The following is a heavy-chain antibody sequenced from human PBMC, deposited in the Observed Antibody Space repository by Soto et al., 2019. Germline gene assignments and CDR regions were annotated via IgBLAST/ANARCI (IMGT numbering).Heavy chain of an antibody. CDR2: ISGSGGST. CDR3: AKDREGFWSGYFAY. Sequence: EVQLLESGGGLVQPGGSMRLSCAASGFTFSSYAMSWVRQTPGKGLEWVSTISGSGGSTYYADSVKGRFTISRDNSKNTLYRQRNGLRAEDTAVYYCAKDREGFWSGYFAYWGQGTLVTVSS. CDR1: GFTFSSYA. J-gene: IGHJ4*02. D-gene: IGHD3-3*01. V-gene: IGHV3-23*01.